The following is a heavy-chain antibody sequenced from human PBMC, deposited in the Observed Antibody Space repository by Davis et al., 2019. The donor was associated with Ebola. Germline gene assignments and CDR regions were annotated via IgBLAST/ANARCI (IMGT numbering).Heavy chain of an antibody. V-gene: IGHV1-69*04. Sequence: SVKVSCKASGGTFSSYAINWVRQAPGQGLEWMGRIIPILGIANYAQKFQGRVTITADESTSTAYMELSSLRSEDTAVYYCARGGVIWGSYRHFDYWGQGTLVTVSS. D-gene: IGHD3-16*02. J-gene: IGHJ4*02. CDR1: GGTFSSYA. CDR3: ARGGVIWGSYRHFDY. CDR2: IIPILGIA.